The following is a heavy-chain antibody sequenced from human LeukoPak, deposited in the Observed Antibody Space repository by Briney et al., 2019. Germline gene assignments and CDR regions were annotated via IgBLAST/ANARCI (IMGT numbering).Heavy chain of an antibody. CDR3: ARGSDSSSWTFDY. V-gene: IGHV4-30-2*01. J-gene: IGHJ4*02. CDR1: GGSISSGGSS. Sequence: SETLSLTCTVSGGSISSGGSSWSWIRQPPGKGLEWIGYIYHSGSTYYNPSLKSRVTISVDRSKNQFSLKLSSVTAADTAVYYCARGSDSSSWTFDYWGQGTLVTVSS. D-gene: IGHD6-13*01. CDR2: IYHSGST.